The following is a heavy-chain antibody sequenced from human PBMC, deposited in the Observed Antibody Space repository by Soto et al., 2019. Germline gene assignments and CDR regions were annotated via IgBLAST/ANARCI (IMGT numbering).Heavy chain of an antibody. J-gene: IGHJ4*02. Sequence: ASVKFSCKASGYTFTGYYMHWVRQAPGQGLEWMGWINPNSGGTNYAQKFQGRVTMTRDTSISTAYMELSRLRSDDTAVYYCARDTGSGDSSGYYYSPFDYWGQGTLVTVSS. V-gene: IGHV1-2*02. D-gene: IGHD3-22*01. CDR1: GYTFTGYY. CDR2: INPNSGGT. CDR3: ARDTGSGDSSGYYYSPFDY.